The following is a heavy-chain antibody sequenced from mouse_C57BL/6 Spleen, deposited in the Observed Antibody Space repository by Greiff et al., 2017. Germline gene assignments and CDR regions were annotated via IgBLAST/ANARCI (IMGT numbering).Heavy chain of an antibody. J-gene: IGHJ2*01. CDR3: ARWDSNYAY. V-gene: IGHV1-54*01. Sequence: VQLQQSGAELVRPGTSVKVSCKASGYAFTNYLIEWVKQRPGQGLEWIGVINPGSGGTNYNEKFKGKATLTADKSSSTAYMQLSSLTSEDSAVYFCARWDSNYAYWGQGTTLTVSS. CDR1: GYAFTNYL. D-gene: IGHD2-5*01. CDR2: INPGSGGT.